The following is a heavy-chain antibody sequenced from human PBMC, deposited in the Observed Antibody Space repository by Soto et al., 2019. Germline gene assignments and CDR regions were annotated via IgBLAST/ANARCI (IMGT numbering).Heavy chain of an antibody. CDR2: ISYSGST. Sequence: QVQLQESGPGLVKPSQTLSLTCTVSGGSISSGNYYWSWIRQHPGKGLEWIGFISYSGSTYYSLSLKSRVTISVDTSQNQFALNRSFVTAADTAVYYCATMGTPATGLYYFDYWGQGTLVTVSS. V-gene: IGHV4-30-4*01. J-gene: IGHJ4*02. CDR3: ATMGTPATGLYYFDY. D-gene: IGHD5-18*01. CDR1: GGSISSGNYY.